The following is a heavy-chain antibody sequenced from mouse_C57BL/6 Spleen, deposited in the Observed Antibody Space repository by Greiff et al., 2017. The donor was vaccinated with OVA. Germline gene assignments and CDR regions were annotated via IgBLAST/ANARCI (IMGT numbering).Heavy chain of an antibody. J-gene: IGHJ3*01. Sequence: VQLQQSGAELVRPGTSVKVSCKASGYAFTNYLIEWVKQRPGQGLEWIGVINPGSGGTNYNEKFKGKATLTADKSSSTAYMQLSSLASEDSAVYFCARFDYDGFSYWGQGTLVTVSA. CDR2: INPGSGGT. V-gene: IGHV1-54*01. D-gene: IGHD2-4*01. CDR3: ARFDYDGFSY. CDR1: GYAFTNYL.